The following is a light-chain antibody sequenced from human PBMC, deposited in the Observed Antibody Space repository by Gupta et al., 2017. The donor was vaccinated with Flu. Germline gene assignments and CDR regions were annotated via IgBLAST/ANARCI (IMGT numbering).Light chain of an antibody. Sequence: PLSLPVNLGQPASISCRSSQSLVYSDGNTYLHWFQQRPGQSPRRLIYQVSHRESGVPDRFSGSGSGTDFILKISRVEAEDVGVYYCMQGSRWPWAFGQGTKVEIK. CDR3: MQGSRWPWA. V-gene: IGKV2-30*01. CDR2: QVS. CDR1: QSLVYSDGNTY. J-gene: IGKJ1*01.